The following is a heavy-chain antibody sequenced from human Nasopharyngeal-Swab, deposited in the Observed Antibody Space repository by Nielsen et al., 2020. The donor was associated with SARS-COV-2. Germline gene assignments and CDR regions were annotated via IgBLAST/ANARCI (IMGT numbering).Heavy chain of an antibody. Sequence: GESLKISCAASGFNFRSYAMSWVRQAPGKGLELVSTISGSGTSTYYADSVRGRFTSSRDSSKNILSLQMNSLGVGDMAVYYCARFADYHDTSGYSNWGQGTLVTVSS. V-gene: IGHV3-23*01. D-gene: IGHD3-22*01. J-gene: IGHJ4*02. CDR2: ISGSGTST. CDR3: ARFADYHDTSGYSN. CDR1: GFNFRSYA.